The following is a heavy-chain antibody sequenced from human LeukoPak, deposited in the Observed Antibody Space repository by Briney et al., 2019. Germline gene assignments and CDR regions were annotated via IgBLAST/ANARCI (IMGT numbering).Heavy chain of an antibody. CDR1: GFTFSNYW. Sequence: GGSRRLSCAASGFTFSNYWMHWVRQAPGKGLVWVSRINSDGSSTSYADSVKGRFTISRDNAKNTLYLQMNSLRAEDTAVYYCARDGSSWSNWLDPWGQGTLVTVSS. V-gene: IGHV3-74*01. D-gene: IGHD6-13*01. J-gene: IGHJ5*02. CDR2: INSDGSST. CDR3: ARDGSSWSNWLDP.